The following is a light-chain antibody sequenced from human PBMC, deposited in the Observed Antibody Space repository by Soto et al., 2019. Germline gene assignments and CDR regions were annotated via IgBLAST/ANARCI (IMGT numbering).Light chain of an antibody. J-gene: IGKJ4*01. CDR1: QGVSSSY. CDR3: HHYRTS. V-gene: IGKV3-20*01. Sequence: EVVLTQSPGTLSLSPGERATLSWRASQGVSSSYLAWYQQKPGQPPRLLLYGASSRATGIPDRFSGSGSGTDFTLTITRLEPEDFAVYYRHHYRTSFGGGTKVEIK. CDR2: GAS.